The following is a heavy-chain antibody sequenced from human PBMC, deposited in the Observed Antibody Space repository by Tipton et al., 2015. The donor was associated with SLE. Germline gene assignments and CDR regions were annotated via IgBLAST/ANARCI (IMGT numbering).Heavy chain of an antibody. CDR2: ISVYNGYT. V-gene: IGHV1-18*01. D-gene: IGHD2-15*01. Sequence: QVQLVHSGVEVKKPGASVKVSCKASGYTFIHKGISWVRQAPGQGLEFMGWISVYNGYTNYAQKFQGRVTLTTDTSTSTAYMELRSLRSDDTAVYYCARVVVGAFDYWGQGTLVTVSS. CDR3: ARVVVGAFDY. CDR1: GYTFIHKG. J-gene: IGHJ4*02.